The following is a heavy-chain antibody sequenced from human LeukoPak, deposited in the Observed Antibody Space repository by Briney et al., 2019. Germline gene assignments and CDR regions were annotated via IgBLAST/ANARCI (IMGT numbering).Heavy chain of an antibody. CDR3: AKDRLSYCSGGSCYGGY. J-gene: IGHJ4*02. CDR2: INWNGGST. V-gene: IGHV3-20*04. CDR1: GFTLDDYG. Sequence: AGGSLRLSCAASGFTLDDYGMSWVRQAPGKGLEWVSGINWNGGSTGYADSVKGRFTISRDNSKNTLYLQMNSLRAEDTAVYYCAKDRLSYCSGGSCYGGYWGQGTLVTVSS. D-gene: IGHD2-15*01.